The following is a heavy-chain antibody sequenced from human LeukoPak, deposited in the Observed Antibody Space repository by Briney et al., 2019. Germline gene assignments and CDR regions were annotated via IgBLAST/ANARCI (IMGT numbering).Heavy chain of an antibody. V-gene: IGHV1-18*01. CDR2: ISAYNGNT. CDR3: ARVKVRGVMGNWFDP. D-gene: IGHD3-10*01. J-gene: IGHJ5*02. Sequence: GASVKVSCKASGYTFTSYGISWVRQAPGQGLEWMGWISAYNGNTNYAQKLQGRVTMTTDTSTSTAYMELRSLRSDDTAVYYCARVKVRGVMGNWFDPWGQGTLVTVSS. CDR1: GYTFTSYG.